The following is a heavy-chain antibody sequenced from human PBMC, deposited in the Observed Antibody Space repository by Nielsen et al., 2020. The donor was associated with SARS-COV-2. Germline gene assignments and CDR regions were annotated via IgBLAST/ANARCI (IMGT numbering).Heavy chain of an antibody. CDR2: IIPIFGTA. J-gene: IGHJ3*02. CDR3: AIWTSPLTTVTTINAFDI. D-gene: IGHD4-17*01. Sequence: SVKVSCKASGGTFSSYAISWVRQAPGQGLEWMGGIIPIFGTANYAQKFQGRVTITADEPTSTAYMELSSLRSEDTAVYYCAIWTSPLTTVTTINAFDIWGQGTMVTVSS. CDR1: GGTFSSYA. V-gene: IGHV1-69*13.